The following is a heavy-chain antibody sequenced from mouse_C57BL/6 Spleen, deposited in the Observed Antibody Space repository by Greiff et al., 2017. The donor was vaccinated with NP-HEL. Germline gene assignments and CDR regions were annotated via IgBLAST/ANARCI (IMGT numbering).Heavy chain of an antibody. CDR1: GFTFSSYA. D-gene: IGHD2-1*01. V-gene: IGHV5-4*01. Sequence: EVQLVESGGGLVKPGGSLKLSCAASGFTFSSYAMSWVRQTPEKRLEWVATISDGGSYTYYPDNVKGRFTISRDNAKNNLYLQMSHLKSEDTAMYYCAIDMGYYGSPFYAMDYWGQGTSVTVSS. CDR2: ISDGGSYT. J-gene: IGHJ4*01. CDR3: AIDMGYYGSPFYAMDY.